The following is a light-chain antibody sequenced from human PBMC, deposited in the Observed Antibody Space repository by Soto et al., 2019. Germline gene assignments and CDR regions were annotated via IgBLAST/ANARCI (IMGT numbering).Light chain of an antibody. CDR3: GSYTSSATYV. CDR2: EVN. J-gene: IGLJ1*01. CDR1: SSDVGDYNY. Sequence: QSALTQPASVSGSPGQSITISCTGTSSDVGDYNYVSWYQQHPGKAPKLIICEVNNRRPGISYRFSGSKSGNTASLTISGLQAEDEADYYCGSYTSSATYVFGTGTKVTVL. V-gene: IGLV2-14*01.